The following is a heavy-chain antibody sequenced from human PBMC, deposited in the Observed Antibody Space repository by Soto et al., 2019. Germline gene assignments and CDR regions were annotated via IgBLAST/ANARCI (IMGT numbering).Heavy chain of an antibody. J-gene: IGHJ4*02. CDR3: ARVAGDRRVRGASPQPKLDY. V-gene: IGHV3-48*02. CDR1: GFTFSSYS. D-gene: IGHD3-10*01. Sequence: GGSLRLSCAASGFTFSSYSMNWVRQAPGKGLEWVSYISSSSSTIYYADSVKGRFTISRDNAKNSLYLQMNSLRDEDTAVYYCARVAGDRRVRGASPQPKLDYWGQGTLVTVSS. CDR2: ISSSSSTI.